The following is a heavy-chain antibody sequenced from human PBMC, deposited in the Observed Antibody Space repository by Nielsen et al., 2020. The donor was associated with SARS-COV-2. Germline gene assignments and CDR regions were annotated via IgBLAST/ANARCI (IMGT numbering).Heavy chain of an antibody. Sequence: GESLKISCAASGFTFSSYAMSWVRQAPGKGLEWVSGTSASGASTYYADFVKGRFSISRDNSRNTPYLQMNSLRVEDTAIYFCAKDDVVRGDAYDIWGQGTVVTVSS. V-gene: IGHV3-23*01. CDR1: GFTFSSYA. J-gene: IGHJ3*02. CDR2: TSASGAST. CDR3: AKDDVVRGDAYDI. D-gene: IGHD3-10*01.